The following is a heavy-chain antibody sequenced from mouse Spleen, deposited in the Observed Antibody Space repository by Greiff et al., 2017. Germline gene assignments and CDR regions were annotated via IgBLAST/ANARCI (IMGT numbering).Heavy chain of an antibody. D-gene: IGHD3-2*02. CDR2: ISSGSSTI. CDR3: ARGQLRLRNWFAY. V-gene: IGHV5-17*01. J-gene: IGHJ3*01. Sequence: EVKLMESGGGLVKPGGSLKLSCAASGFTFSDYGMHWVRQAPEKGLEWVAYISSGSSTIYYADTVKGRFTISRDNAKNTLFLQMTSLRSEDTAMYYCARGQLRLRNWFAYWGQGTLVTVSA. CDR1: GFTFSDYG.